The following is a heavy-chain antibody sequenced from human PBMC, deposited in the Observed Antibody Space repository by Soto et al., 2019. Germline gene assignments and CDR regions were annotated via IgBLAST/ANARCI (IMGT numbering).Heavy chain of an antibody. J-gene: IGHJ4*02. CDR2: ISSSGST. CDR3: AKAISYGDTNFDY. Sequence: GGSLILSCAASGFPFSDYYMSWIRQAPGKGLEWVSYISSSGSTYYADSVKGRFTISRDNSKNTLYLQMNSLRAEDTAVYYCAKAISYGDTNFDYWGQGTLVTVSS. D-gene: IGHD4-17*01. V-gene: IGHV3-11*01. CDR1: GFPFSDYY.